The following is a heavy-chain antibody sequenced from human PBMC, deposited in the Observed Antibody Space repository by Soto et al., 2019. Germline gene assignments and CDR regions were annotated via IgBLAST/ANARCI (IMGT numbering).Heavy chain of an antibody. Sequence: QVQLVESGGGVVQPGRSLRLSCAASGFTFSSYGMHWVRQAPGKGLEWVAVISYDGSNKYYADSVKGRFTISRDNSKNTLYLQMNSLRAEDTAVYYCAKEGDGYNYLDYWGQGTLVTVSS. CDR2: ISYDGSNK. J-gene: IGHJ4*02. D-gene: IGHD5-12*01. CDR1: GFTFSSYG. V-gene: IGHV3-30*18. CDR3: AKEGDGYNYLDY.